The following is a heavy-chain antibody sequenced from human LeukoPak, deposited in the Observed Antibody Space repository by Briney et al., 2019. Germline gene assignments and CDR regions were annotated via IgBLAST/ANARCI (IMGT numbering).Heavy chain of an antibody. V-gene: IGHV4-34*01. CDR2: INHSGST. J-gene: IGHJ5*02. CDR1: GGSFSGFY. D-gene: IGHD3-3*01. Sequence: SETLSLTCAVDGGSFSGFYWSWIRQPPGKGLEWIGEINHSGSTNYNPYLKSRVTISVDTSKNQFSLKLSSVTAADTAVYYCARDESYYDFWSGYYQNWFDPWGQGTLVTVSS. CDR3: ARDESYYDFWSGYYQNWFDP.